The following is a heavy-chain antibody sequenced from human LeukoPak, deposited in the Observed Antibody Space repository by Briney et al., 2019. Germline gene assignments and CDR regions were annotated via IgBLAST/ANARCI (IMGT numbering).Heavy chain of an antibody. CDR2: IKSKTDGGTT. V-gene: IGHV3-15*01. D-gene: IGHD3/OR15-3a*01. CDR3: STGAAFSGLGFDI. CDR1: GFTFSSYS. J-gene: IGHJ3*02. Sequence: GGSLRLSCAASGFTFSSYSMNWVRQAPGKGLEWVGRIKSKTDGGTTDYAAPVKGRFTISRDDSKNTLYLQMDSLKTEDIAVYYCSTGAAFSGLGFDIWGQGTMVTVSS.